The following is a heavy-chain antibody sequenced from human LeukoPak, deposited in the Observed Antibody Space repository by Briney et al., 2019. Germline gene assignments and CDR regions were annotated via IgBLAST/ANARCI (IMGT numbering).Heavy chain of an antibody. J-gene: IGHJ4*02. D-gene: IGHD3-10*01. CDR1: GFTFSSYA. Sequence: PGGSLRLSCAASGFTFSSYAMSWVRQAPGKGLGWVSYISSSSSTIYYADSVKGRFTISRDNAKNSLYLQMNSLRAEDTAVYYCARLTTGSGSYFDYWGQGTLVTVSS. CDR2: ISSSSSTI. V-gene: IGHV3-48*04. CDR3: ARLTTGSGSYFDY.